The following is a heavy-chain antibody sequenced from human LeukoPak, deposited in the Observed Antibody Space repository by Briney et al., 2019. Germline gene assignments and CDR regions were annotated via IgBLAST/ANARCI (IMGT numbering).Heavy chain of an antibody. Sequence: PGGSLLLSCAASGFTFSSYSMNWVRQAPGKGLEWVSSISSSSSYIYYADSVKGRFTISRDNAKNSLYLQMNSLRAEDTAVYYCARVRVGATGYYFDYWGQGTLVTVSS. J-gene: IGHJ4*02. CDR3: ARVRVGATGYYFDY. CDR2: ISSSSSYI. D-gene: IGHD1-26*01. CDR1: GFTFSSYS. V-gene: IGHV3-21*01.